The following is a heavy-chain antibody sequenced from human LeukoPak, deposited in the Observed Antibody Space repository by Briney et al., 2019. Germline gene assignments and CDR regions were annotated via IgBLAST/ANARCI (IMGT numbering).Heavy chain of an antibody. Sequence: ASVKVSCKASGYTFTGYYMHWVRQAPGQGLEWMAWINPNSGGTNYAQNFQGRVTLTRDTPINTAYMELSRLRSDDTAVYYCAISYSYDSSGYYSFYFDYWGQGTLVTVSS. CDR1: GYTFTGYY. J-gene: IGHJ4*02. V-gene: IGHV1-2*02. CDR2: INPNSGGT. D-gene: IGHD3-22*01. CDR3: AISYSYDSSGYYSFYFDY.